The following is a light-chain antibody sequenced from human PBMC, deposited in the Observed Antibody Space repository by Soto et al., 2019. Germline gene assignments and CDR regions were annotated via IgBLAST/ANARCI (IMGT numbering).Light chain of an antibody. J-gene: IGKJ4*01. CDR1: QSVRSN. V-gene: IGKV3-15*01. CDR3: QQYNVLPLT. CDR2: VAS. Sequence: EIVMTQSPATLSVSPGETATLSGSASQSVRSNLAWYQQKPGQTPKLLIYVASTRATGIPARFSGSGSGTEFTLTISSLQSEDFAVYYCQQYNVLPLTFGGGTKVEFK.